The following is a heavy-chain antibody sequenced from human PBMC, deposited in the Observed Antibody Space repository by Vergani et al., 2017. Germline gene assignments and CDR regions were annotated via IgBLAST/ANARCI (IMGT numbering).Heavy chain of an antibody. CDR2: IYPGDSDT. CDR3: ARRGVDSSWVYAFDI. J-gene: IGHJ3*02. Sequence: EVQLVQSGAEVKKPGESLKISCKGSGYSFTSYWIGWVRQMPGKGLEWMGIIYPGDSDTRYSPSFHGPVTISADKSIRTAYLQGSSLKASDTAMYYCARRGVDSSWVYAFDIWGQGTMVTVSS. CDR1: GYSFTSYW. D-gene: IGHD6-13*01. V-gene: IGHV5-51*01.